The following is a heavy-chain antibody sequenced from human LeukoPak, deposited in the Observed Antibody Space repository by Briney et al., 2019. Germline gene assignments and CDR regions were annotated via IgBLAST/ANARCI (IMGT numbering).Heavy chain of an antibody. CDR3: ATRTWRGDDFWSGYPPHNFDY. D-gene: IGHD3-3*01. CDR2: FDPEDGET. J-gene: IGHJ4*02. Sequence: VASVKVSCKVSGYTLTELSMHWVRQAPRKGVEWMGGFDPEDGETIYAQKFQGRVTMTEDTSTDTAYMELSSLRSEDTAVYYCATRTWRGDDFWSGYPPHNFDYWGQGTLVTVSS. V-gene: IGHV1-24*01. CDR1: GYTLTELS.